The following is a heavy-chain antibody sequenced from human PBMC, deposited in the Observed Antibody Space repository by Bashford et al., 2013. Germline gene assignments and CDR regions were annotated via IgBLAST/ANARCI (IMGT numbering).Heavy chain of an antibody. Sequence: SGGSLRLSCVASGFTFNSYGMSWVRQAPGKGLEWVSSVSGNGRSTHYADSVKGRFTISRDKATNTLFLQMNNLRAEDTAVYYCAKEGTFSTNWYFPRYFEYWGQGSLVTVSS. CDR2: VSGNGRST. V-gene: IGHV3-23*01. CDR1: GFTFNSYG. D-gene: IGHD2-2*01. CDR3: AKEGTFSTNWYFPRYFEY. J-gene: IGHJ4*02.